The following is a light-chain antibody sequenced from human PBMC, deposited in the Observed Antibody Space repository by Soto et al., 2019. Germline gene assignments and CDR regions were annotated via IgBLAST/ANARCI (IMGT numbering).Light chain of an antibody. CDR2: AAS. Sequence: DIQMTQSPPSLSASVGDRVTITCRASQGIRNFVAWYQQKPGKAPKLLIYAASTLQSGVPSRFSGSGSGTDFPLTINSLQPEDVATYSCQKYSSVPVFGPGTKVAIK. V-gene: IGKV1-27*01. CDR3: QKYSSVPV. CDR1: QGIRNF. J-gene: IGKJ3*01.